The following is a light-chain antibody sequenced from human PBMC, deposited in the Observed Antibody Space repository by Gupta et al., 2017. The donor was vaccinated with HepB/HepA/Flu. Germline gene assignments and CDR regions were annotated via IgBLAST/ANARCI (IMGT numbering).Light chain of an antibody. CDR3: QQYDSYFTWT. V-gene: IGKV1-5*03. CDR1: QNISR. CDR2: RAS. Sequence: DIQMTPSPSTLSASVGDRVTITCRASQNISRLAWYQQKPGKAPKLLIYRASSLESGVPSRFSGSGSGTDFTLTISSLQPDDFATYYCQQYDSYFTWTFGQGTKVEIK. J-gene: IGKJ1*01.